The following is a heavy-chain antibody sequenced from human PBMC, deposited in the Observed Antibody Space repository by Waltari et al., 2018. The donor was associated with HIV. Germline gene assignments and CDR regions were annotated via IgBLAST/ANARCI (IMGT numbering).Heavy chain of an antibody. CDR3: VREVRTSGWYSRYFGL. D-gene: IGHD6-19*01. V-gene: IGHV3-13*01. J-gene: IGHJ2*01. CDR1: GFTFVDYD. Sequence: EVQLVESGGGFVQPGGSLRLTCVVSGFTFVDYDIHWVRHLREKGLEWVSGIGVRGDTYYAASVKGRFTISRENAKNSFYLQMDSLRADDTAIYYCVREVRTSGWYSRYFGLWGRGTLVTVSS. CDR2: IGVRGDT.